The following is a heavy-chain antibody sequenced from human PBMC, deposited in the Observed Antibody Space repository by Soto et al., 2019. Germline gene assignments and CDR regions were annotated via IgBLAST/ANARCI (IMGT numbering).Heavy chain of an antibody. CDR3: ARAQILRFLEWYNWFDP. D-gene: IGHD3-3*01. CDR2: IYYSGST. CDR1: GGSISSGGYY. Sequence: SETLSLTCTVSGGSISSGGYYWGWIRQHPGKGLEWIGYIYYSGSTYYNPSLKSRVTISVGTSKNQFSLKLSSVTAADTAVYYCARAQILRFLEWYNWFDPWGQGTLVTVSS. J-gene: IGHJ5*02. V-gene: IGHV4-31*03.